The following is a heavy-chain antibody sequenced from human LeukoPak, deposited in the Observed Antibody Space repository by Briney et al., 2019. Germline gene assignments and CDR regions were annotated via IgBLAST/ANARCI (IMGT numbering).Heavy chain of an antibody. CDR3: AREYIAAARMDV. V-gene: IGHV3-21*01. D-gene: IGHD6-13*01. Sequence: PGGSLRLSCAASGFTFSSYSMNWVRQAPGKGLEWVSSISSSSSYIYYADSVKGRFTISRDNAKNSLYLQMNSLRAEDTAVYYCAREYIAAARMDVWGKGTTVTVSS. CDR1: GFTFSSYS. J-gene: IGHJ6*03. CDR2: ISSSSSYI.